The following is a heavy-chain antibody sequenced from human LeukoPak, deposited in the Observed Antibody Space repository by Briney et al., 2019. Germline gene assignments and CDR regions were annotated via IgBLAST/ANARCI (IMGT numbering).Heavy chain of an antibody. J-gene: IGHJ4*02. V-gene: IGHV1-69*13. D-gene: IGHD2-21*02. CDR2: IIPIFGTA. Sequence: SVKVSCKASGGTFSSYAISWVRQAPGQGLEWMGGIIPIFGTANYAQKFQGRVTITADESTSTAYMELSSLRSEDTAVYYCARDHYHKIHSVMVTAPDYWGQGTLVIVSS. CDR3: ARDHYHKIHSVMVTAPDY. CDR1: GGTFSSYA.